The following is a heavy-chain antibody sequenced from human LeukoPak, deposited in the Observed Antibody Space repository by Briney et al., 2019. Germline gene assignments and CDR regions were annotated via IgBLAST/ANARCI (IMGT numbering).Heavy chain of an antibody. CDR2: IYYSGST. D-gene: IGHD2-15*01. CDR3: ARDRSRYCSGGSCYGRGLDY. Sequence: SETLSLTCTVSGGSISSSSYYWGWIRQPPGKGLEWIGSIYYSGSTYYNPSLKSRVTISVDTSKNQFSLKLSSVTAADTAVYYCARDRSRYCSGGSCYGRGLDYWGQGTLVTVSS. J-gene: IGHJ4*02. CDR1: GGSISSSSYY. V-gene: IGHV4-39*07.